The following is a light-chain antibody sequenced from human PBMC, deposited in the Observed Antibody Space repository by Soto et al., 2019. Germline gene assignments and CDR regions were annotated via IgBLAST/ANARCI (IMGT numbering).Light chain of an antibody. CDR2: DAS. Sequence: DIQMTQSPSTLSASVGDRVTITCRASQSISSWLAWYQQKPGKAPKLLIYDASSLESGVPSRFSGSGSGTEFTLTISSLQPDDFATYYCQQYYSYPDTFGQGTKVEIK. CDR3: QQYYSYPDT. CDR1: QSISSW. J-gene: IGKJ2*01. V-gene: IGKV1-5*01.